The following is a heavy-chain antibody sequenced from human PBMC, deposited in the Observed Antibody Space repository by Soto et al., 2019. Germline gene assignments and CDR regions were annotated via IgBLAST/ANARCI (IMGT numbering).Heavy chain of an antibody. J-gene: IGHJ5*02. V-gene: IGHV2-70*20. CDR3: ARLTYYYGPRSAWFDP. CDR2: IAWDDNN. CDR1: GLSVSTSGLC. D-gene: IGHD3-10*01. Sequence: CGPTLVNPTETFTLSCTFSGLSVSTSGLCVRWVGGPPGKALEWLALIAWDDNNYYSTSLKTRLTISKDTAKNQVVLTMTNMDPVDTATYYCARLTYYYGPRSAWFDPWGQGTMVTLS.